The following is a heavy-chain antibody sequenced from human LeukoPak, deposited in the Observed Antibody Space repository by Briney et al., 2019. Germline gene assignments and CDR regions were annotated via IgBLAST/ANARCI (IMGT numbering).Heavy chain of an antibody. D-gene: IGHD3-10*01. V-gene: IGHV7-4-1*02. CDR3: ARDHAYDSGRIYYYYYMDV. CDR1: GYTFTSYA. J-gene: IGHJ6*03. Sequence: ASVKVSCKASGYTFTSYAMNWARQAPGQGLEWMGWINTNTGNPTYAQGFTGRFVFSLDTSVSTAYLQISSLKAEDTAVYYCARDHAYDSGRIYYYYYMDVWGKGTTVTVSS. CDR2: INTNTGNP.